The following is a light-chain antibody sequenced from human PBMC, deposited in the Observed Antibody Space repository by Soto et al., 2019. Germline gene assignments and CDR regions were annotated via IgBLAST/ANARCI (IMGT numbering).Light chain of an antibody. J-gene: IGKJ1*01. CDR2: GAS. Sequence: IELTQSPSSLSASVGDRATLTCRASQGIGSYLAWYHQKPGKAPRTLIHGASSLATGVRARFSGRGSGTDFTLTISSLQPEDFAADYCQQLNSYPRTFGQGTKVDIK. CDR1: QGIGSY. CDR3: QQLNSYPRT. V-gene: IGKV1-9*01.